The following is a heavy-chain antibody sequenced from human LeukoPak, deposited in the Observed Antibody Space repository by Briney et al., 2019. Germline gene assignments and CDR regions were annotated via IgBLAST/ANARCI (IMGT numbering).Heavy chain of an antibody. Sequence: SETLSLTCAVSGYSISRGYYWGWIRQPPGKGLEWIGSIYHSWSTYYNPSLKSRVTISVDTSKNQFSLKLSSVTAADTAVYYCARDRPPNLLLWFGESSNWFDPWGQGTLVTVSS. CDR1: GYSISRGYY. J-gene: IGHJ5*02. CDR3: ARDRPPNLLLWFGESSNWFDP. D-gene: IGHD3-10*01. CDR2: IYHSWST. V-gene: IGHV4-38-2*02.